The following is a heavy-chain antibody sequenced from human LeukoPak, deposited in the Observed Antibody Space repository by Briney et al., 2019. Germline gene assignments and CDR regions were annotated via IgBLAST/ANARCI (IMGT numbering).Heavy chain of an antibody. D-gene: IGHD1-26*01. Sequence: GGALRLSCAASGFTFSDYLMAWVRQAPGKGLEWVSHIWPDGSDKYHVESVRSRFTISRDNAQNSLNLQMNSLRAEDSGVSCGRWGVNAALDRWGQGTLVIVSS. CDR1: GFTFSDYL. CDR2: IWPDGSDK. J-gene: IGHJ5*02. V-gene: IGHV3-7*01. CDR3: RWGVNAALDR.